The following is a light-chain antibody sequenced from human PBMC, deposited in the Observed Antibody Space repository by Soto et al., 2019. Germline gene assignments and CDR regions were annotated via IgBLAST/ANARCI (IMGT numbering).Light chain of an antibody. Sequence: QSVLTQPPSVSGTPGLRVNISCSGGISNIGKDTVNWYQQLPGTAPKLLMFNDDKRPSGVPDRFSGSRSGNTATLTITRVEAGDGADYYCQVRDSSNDHLVFGGGTKLTVL. CDR1: ISNIGKDT. CDR2: NDD. CDR3: QVRDSSNDHLV. V-gene: IGLV1-44*01. J-gene: IGLJ3*02.